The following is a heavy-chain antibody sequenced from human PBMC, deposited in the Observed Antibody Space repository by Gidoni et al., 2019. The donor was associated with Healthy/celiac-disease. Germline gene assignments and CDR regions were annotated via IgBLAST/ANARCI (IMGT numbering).Heavy chain of an antibody. CDR3: AKDFGGDYLTFPDY. CDR1: GFPFDEYA. D-gene: IGHD4-17*01. CDR2: ISLNSGSI. Sequence: EVQLVESGRGLVQPGRSLRLSCTASGFPFDEYAMHWVRQGPGKGLEWVSGISLNSGSIGYADSVKGRFTISRDNAKNSLYLQMNSLRAEDTALYYCAKDFGGDYLTFPDYWGQGTLVTVSS. J-gene: IGHJ4*02. V-gene: IGHV3-9*01.